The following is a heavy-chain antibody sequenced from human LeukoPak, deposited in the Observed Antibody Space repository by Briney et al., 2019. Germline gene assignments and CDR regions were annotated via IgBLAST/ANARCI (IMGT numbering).Heavy chain of an antibody. CDR1: GGSISSYY. Sequence: PSETLSLTCTVAGGSISSYYWSWIRQPPGKGLEWIGYIYYSGSTNYNPSLKSRVTISVDTSKNQFSLKLSSVTAADTAVYYCARRDMVRGVPKFDYWGQGTLVTVSS. J-gene: IGHJ4*02. CDR2: IYYSGST. V-gene: IGHV4-59*08. D-gene: IGHD3-10*01. CDR3: ARRDMVRGVPKFDY.